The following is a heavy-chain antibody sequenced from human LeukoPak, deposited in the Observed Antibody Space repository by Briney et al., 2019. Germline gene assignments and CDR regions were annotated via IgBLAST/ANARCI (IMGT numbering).Heavy chain of an antibody. J-gene: IGHJ4*02. CDR2: FDLEDGET. D-gene: IGHD5-18*01. CDR1: GYSLSELS. Sequence: ASVKVSCKVSGYSLSELSMHWVRQAPGKGLEWMGGFDLEDGETIYAQKFQGRVTMTGDTSTDTAYMELSSLRSEDTAVYYCGTDTAMDLDYWGQGTLVTVSS. V-gene: IGHV1-24*01. CDR3: GTDTAMDLDY.